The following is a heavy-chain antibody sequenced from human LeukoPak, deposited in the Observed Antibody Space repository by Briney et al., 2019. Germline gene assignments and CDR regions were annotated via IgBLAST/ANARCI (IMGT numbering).Heavy chain of an antibody. V-gene: IGHV3-33*06. CDR2: IWYDGSNK. CDR3: AKESGHSGWCGGNYFDY. Sequence: GGSLRLSXAASGFTFSSYGMHWVRQAPGKGLEWVAVIWYDGSNKYYADSVKGRFTISRDNSKNTLYLQMNSLRAEDTAVYYCAKESGHSGWCGGNYFDYWGQGTLVTVSS. CDR1: GFTFSSYG. J-gene: IGHJ4*02. D-gene: IGHD6-19*01.